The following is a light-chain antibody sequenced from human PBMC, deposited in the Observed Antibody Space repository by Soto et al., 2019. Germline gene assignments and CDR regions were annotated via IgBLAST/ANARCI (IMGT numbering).Light chain of an antibody. V-gene: IGLV2-8*01. CDR2: GVT. J-gene: IGLJ1*01. Sequence: QSALTQPPSASGSPGQSVTISCTGTSSDVGGYNYVSWYQQHPGKAPKLMVYGVTKRPSGVPDRFSGSKSGNTASLTVSGLQADDEADYYCSSRAGSAPYVFGTGTKLTVL. CDR1: SSDVGGYNY. CDR3: SSRAGSAPYV.